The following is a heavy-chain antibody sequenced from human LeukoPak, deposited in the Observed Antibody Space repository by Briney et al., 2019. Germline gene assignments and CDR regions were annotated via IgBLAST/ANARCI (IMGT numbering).Heavy chain of an antibody. D-gene: IGHD1-26*01. J-gene: IGHJ4*02. CDR2: FDPEDGET. V-gene: IGHV1-24*01. CDR1: GYTLTELS. CDR3: ATDDQWKLLPTTY. Sequence: ASVTVSCTVSGYTLTELSMHWVRQAPGKGPEWMGGFDPEDGETIYAQKFQGRVTMTEDTSTDTAYMELSSLRSEDTAVYYCATDDQWKLLPTTYWGQGTLVTVSS.